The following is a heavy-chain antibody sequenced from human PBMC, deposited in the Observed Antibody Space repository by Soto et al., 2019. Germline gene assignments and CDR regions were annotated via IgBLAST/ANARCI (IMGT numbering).Heavy chain of an antibody. J-gene: IGHJ5*02. CDR1: GYTFTSYY. CDR3: ARVAYCGGDCYAENWFDP. Sequence: TSVKVSCKASGYTFTSYYMHWVRQAPGQGLEWMGIINPSGGSTSYAQKFQGRVTMTRDTSTSTVYMELSSLRSEDTAVYYCARVAYCGGDCYAENWFDPWGQGTLVTVSS. V-gene: IGHV1-46*01. D-gene: IGHD2-21*02. CDR2: INPSGGST.